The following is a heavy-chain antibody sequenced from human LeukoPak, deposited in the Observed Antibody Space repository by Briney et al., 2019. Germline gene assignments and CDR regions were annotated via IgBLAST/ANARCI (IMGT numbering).Heavy chain of an antibody. V-gene: IGHV4-34*01. CDR2: INDSGTI. CDR1: GGSFSNYY. D-gene: IGHD1-7*01. J-gene: IGHJ6*03. Sequence: PSETLSLTCAVYGGSFSNYYWSWSRQPPGKGLEWSGEINDSGTINSNPSIMSRVNISVDKSKTQFSLKLSSVTAADTAVYYCARRRNYGRNYYIDVWGKGATVSVSS. CDR3: ARRRNYGRNYYIDV.